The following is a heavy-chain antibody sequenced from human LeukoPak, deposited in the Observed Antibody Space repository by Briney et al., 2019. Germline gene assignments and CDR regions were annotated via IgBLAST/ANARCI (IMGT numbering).Heavy chain of an antibody. V-gene: IGHV3-66*01. Sequence: PGGSLRLPCAVSGFNIRNEYMIWVRQAPGKGLEWVSIISSGGNTYNADAAKGRFTISRDNSRNTVYLQMNSLRSEDTAVYYCARIAGSYYDPTGYYSGAFDYWGQGIKVIVSP. CDR1: GFNIRNEY. J-gene: IGHJ4*02. D-gene: IGHD3-9*01. CDR2: ISSGGNT. CDR3: ARIAGSYYDPTGYYSGAFDY.